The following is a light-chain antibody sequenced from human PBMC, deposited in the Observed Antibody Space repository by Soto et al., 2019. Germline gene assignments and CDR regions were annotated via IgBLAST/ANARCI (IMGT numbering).Light chain of an antibody. Sequence: EIVLTQSPGTLSLSPGERATLSCRASQSVSSSYLAWYQQKPGQAPRLLIYGASSRATGIPDRFSGSGSGTYFTLTISRLEPEDFAVYYCQQDGSSPPITFGPGTKVDIK. CDR1: QSVSSSY. CDR3: QQDGSSPPIT. V-gene: IGKV3-20*01. CDR2: GAS. J-gene: IGKJ3*01.